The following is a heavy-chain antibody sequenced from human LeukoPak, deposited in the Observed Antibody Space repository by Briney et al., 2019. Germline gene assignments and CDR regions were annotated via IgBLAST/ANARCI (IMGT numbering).Heavy chain of an antibody. CDR1: GYTFTIYA. CDR2: ISTYNGNT. D-gene: IGHD3-22*01. Sequence: ASVKVSCKASGYTFTIYAITWVRQAPGHGLEWMGWISTYNGNTNYAQKLQDRVTMTTDTSTSTAYMELRSLRSDDTAVYYCARPFYYDSSGFYSEYFHHWGQGTLVTVSS. CDR3: ARPFYYDSSGFYSEYFHH. J-gene: IGHJ1*01. V-gene: IGHV1-18*01.